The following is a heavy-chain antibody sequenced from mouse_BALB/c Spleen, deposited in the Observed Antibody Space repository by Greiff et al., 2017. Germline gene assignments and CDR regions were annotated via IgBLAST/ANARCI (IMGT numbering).Heavy chain of an antibody. Sequence: VQLKESGAELVKPGASVKLSCTASGFNIKDTYMHWVKQRPEQGLEWIGRIDPANGNTKYDPKFQGKATITADTSSNTAYLQLSSLTSEDTAVYYCARSGLRRKGLAYWGQGTLVTVSA. V-gene: IGHV14-3*02. CDR1: GFNIKDTY. CDR3: ARSGLRRKGLAY. CDR2: IDPANGNT. J-gene: IGHJ3*01. D-gene: IGHD2-2*01.